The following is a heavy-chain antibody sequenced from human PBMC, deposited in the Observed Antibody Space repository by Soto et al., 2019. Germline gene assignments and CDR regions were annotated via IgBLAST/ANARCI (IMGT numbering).Heavy chain of an antibody. CDR2: ISGSVDRT. J-gene: IGHJ4*02. V-gene: IGHV3-23*01. CDR1: GFTFSNYA. D-gene: IGHD5-18*01. Sequence: GGSLRLSCAASGFTFSNYAMSWLRQPPGKGLEWVSAISGSVDRTYYADSVKGRFTISRDNSKNTLYLQMNSLRAEDSAVYYCVKERSGHSYADSWGQGTLVTVSS. CDR3: VKERSGHSYADS.